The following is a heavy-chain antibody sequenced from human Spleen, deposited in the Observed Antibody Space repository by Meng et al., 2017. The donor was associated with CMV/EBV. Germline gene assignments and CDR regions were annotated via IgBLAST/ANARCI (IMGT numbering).Heavy chain of an antibody. V-gene: IGHV4-39*07. CDR2: IYYSGST. D-gene: IGHD6-13*01. CDR1: GDSISSSPYY. J-gene: IGHJ3*02. Sequence: SETLSLTCTVSGDSISSSPYYWGWIRQPPGKGPEWIGSIYYSGSTYYNPSLKSRVTISVGTSKNQFSLKLSSVTAADTAVYYCARVTGYSNTRHGRAFDIWGQGTMVTVSS. CDR3: ARVTGYSNTRHGRAFDI.